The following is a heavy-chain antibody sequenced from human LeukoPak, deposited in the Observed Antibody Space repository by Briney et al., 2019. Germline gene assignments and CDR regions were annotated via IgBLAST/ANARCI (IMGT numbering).Heavy chain of an antibody. CDR2: ISADGGSA. J-gene: IGHJ4*02. CDR3: ARDRNFPRDQFDY. CDR1: GFTFANYA. Sequence: GGSLRLSCAASGFTFANYAMSWVRQAPGKGLEWVSAISADGGSAWYAGSVRGRSTISRDNSKNTVYLQMKSLGAEDTAVYFCARDRNFPRDQFDYWGQGTLVTVPS. V-gene: IGHV3-23*01. D-gene: IGHD4-11*01.